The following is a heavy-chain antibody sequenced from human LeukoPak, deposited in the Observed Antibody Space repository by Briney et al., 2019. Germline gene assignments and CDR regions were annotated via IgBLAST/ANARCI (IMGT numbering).Heavy chain of an antibody. Sequence: GRSLRLSCAASGFTFSSYGMHWVRQAPGKGLEWVAVISYDGSNKYYADSVKGRFTISRDNSKNTLYLQMNSLRAEDTAVYYCAGQGIASAGYWGQGTLVTVSS. V-gene: IGHV3-30*03. J-gene: IGHJ4*02. CDR2: ISYDGSNK. CDR1: GFTFSSYG. CDR3: AGQGIASAGY. D-gene: IGHD6-13*01.